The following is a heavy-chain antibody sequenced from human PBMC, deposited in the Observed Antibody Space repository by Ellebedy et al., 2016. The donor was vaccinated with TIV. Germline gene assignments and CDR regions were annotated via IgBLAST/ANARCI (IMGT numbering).Heavy chain of an antibody. V-gene: IGHV5-51*01. D-gene: IGHD5-18*01. CDR1: GYSFTSYW. CDR2: IYPGDSDT. Sequence: GGSLRLSCKGSGYSFTSYWIGWVRQMPGKGLEWMGIIYPGDSDTRYSPSFQGQVTISADKSISTAYLQWSSLKASDTAMYYCARHRGYSYGYIDYWGQGTLVTVSS. J-gene: IGHJ4*02. CDR3: ARHRGYSYGYIDY.